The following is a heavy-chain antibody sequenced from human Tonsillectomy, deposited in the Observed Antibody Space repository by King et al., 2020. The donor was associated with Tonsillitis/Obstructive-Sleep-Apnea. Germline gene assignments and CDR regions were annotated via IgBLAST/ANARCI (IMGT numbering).Heavy chain of an antibody. CDR3: ASVGRGVNSGSYSPQTRAHMDV. D-gene: IGHD1-26*01. CDR1: GGSFSAYY. CDR2: INHSGST. J-gene: IGHJ6*03. V-gene: IGHV4-34*01. Sequence: VQLQQWGAGLLKPSETLSLTCAVYGGSFSAYYWSWIRQPPGKGLEWIGEINHSGSTNYNPSLKSRDTKAVDTSKNQLSLKLSSVTAADTTVYYCASVGRGVNSGSYSPQTRAHMDVWGKGTTVTVSS.